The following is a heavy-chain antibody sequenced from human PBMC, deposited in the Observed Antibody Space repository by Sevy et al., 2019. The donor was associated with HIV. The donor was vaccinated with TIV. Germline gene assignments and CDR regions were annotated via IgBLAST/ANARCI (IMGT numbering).Heavy chain of an antibody. V-gene: IGHV6-1*01. Sequence: SQTLSLTCAISGDSVSSNSAAWNWIRQSPSRGLEWLGRTYYRSKWYNEYAVSVKSRITINPDTSKNQFSLQLNSVTPEDTALYYCARGDYSYGSSYYYGMDVWGQGTTVTISS. CDR3: ARGDYSYGSSYYYGMDV. CDR1: GDSVSSNSAA. J-gene: IGHJ6*02. D-gene: IGHD5-18*01. CDR2: TYYRSKWYN.